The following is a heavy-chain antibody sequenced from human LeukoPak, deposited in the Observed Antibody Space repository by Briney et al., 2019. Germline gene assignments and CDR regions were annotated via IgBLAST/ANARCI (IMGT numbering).Heavy chain of an antibody. CDR3: ARLKYYYDSSGSRAEYFQH. Sequence: SETLSLTCTVSGGSISSYYWSWIRQPPGKGLKWIGNIYYSGYTTYSPSLRSRVTISVDTSKNQFSLKLSSVTAADTAVYYCARLKYYYDSSGSRAEYFQHWGQGTLVTASS. D-gene: IGHD3-22*01. J-gene: IGHJ1*01. CDR1: GGSISSYY. V-gene: IGHV4-59*01. CDR2: IYYSGYT.